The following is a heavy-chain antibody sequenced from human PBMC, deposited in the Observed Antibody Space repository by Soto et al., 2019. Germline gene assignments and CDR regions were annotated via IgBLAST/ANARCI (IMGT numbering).Heavy chain of an antibody. V-gene: IGHV1-46*01. CDR2: INPSGGST. Sequence: ASVKVSCKASGYTFTSYYMHWVRQAPGQGLEWMGIINPSGGSTSYAQKFQGRVTMTRDTSTSTVYMELSSLRSEDTAVYYCARWGSPITIFGVVIRSNWFDPWGQGTLVTVS. CDR1: GYTFTSYY. J-gene: IGHJ5*02. CDR3: ARWGSPITIFGVVIRSNWFDP. D-gene: IGHD3-3*01.